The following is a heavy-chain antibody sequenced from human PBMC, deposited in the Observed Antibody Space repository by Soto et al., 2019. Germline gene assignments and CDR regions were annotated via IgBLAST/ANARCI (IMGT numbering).Heavy chain of an antibody. Sequence: GGSLRLSCAASGFTFSSYAMHWVRQAPGKGLEYVSAISSNGGSTYYANSVKGRFTISRDNSKNTLYIQMGSLRAEDMAVYYSARVLGDRYCSGGSCYSGPDYWGQGTLVTVSS. D-gene: IGHD2-15*01. CDR1: GFTFSSYA. CDR2: ISSNGGST. J-gene: IGHJ4*02. CDR3: ARVLGDRYCSGGSCYSGPDY. V-gene: IGHV3-64*01.